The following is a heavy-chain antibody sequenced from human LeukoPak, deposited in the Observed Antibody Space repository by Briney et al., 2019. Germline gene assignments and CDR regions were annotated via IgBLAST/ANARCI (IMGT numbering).Heavy chain of an antibody. CDR2: IKGDGSDK. V-gene: IGHV3-7*01. CDR3: ARGPAAWDY. D-gene: IGHD2-2*01. J-gene: IGHJ4*02. Sequence: GGSLRLSCAASGFTFSSYWMSWVRQAPGKGLEWVGNIKGDGSDKYYVDSVKGRFTISRDNAKNSLYLQMNSLRAEDTAVYYCARGPAAWDYWGQGTLVTASS. CDR1: GFTFSSYW.